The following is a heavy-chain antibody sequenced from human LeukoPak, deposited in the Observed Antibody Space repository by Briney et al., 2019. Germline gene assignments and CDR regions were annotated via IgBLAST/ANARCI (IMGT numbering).Heavy chain of an antibody. CDR1: GFTFSSYS. V-gene: IGHV3-21*01. CDR3: ARVKALGSSNYRSTTFYFDY. J-gene: IGHJ4*02. D-gene: IGHD1-7*01. CDR2: ISSSSSYI. Sequence: GGSLRLSCAASGFTFSSYSMNWVRQAPGKGLEWVSSISSSSSYIYYADSVKGRFTISRDNAKNSLYLQMNSLRAEDMAVYYCARVKALGSSNYRSTTFYFDYWGQGTLVTVSS.